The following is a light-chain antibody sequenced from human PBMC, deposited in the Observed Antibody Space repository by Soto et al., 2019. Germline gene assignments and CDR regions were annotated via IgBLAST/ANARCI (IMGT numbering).Light chain of an antibody. CDR2: AAS. V-gene: IGKV1-27*01. Sequence: DIQVTQSPPSLSASVGDRVTITCRASRDIDNSLAWYQQVRGKTPKLLIYAASTLQSGVPSRFRGSGSGKSFILTITSLQPEDVATYYCQKYNKAPWIFGQGTKVEV. CDR3: QKYNKAPWI. J-gene: IGKJ1*01. CDR1: RDIDNS.